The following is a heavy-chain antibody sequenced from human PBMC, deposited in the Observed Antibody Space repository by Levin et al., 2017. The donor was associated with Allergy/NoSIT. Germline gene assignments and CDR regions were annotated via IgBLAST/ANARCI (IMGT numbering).Heavy chain of an antibody. CDR3: AISVPTSSSFDY. J-gene: IGHJ4*02. V-gene: IGHV5-10-1*01. D-gene: IGHD6-13*01. Sequence: TSGGSLRLSCKGSGYSFTSYWISWVRQMPGKGLEWMGRIDPSDSYTNYSPSFQGHVTISADKSISTAYLQWSSLKASDTAMYYCAISVPTSSSFDYWGQGTLVTVSS. CDR2: IDPSDSYT. CDR1: GYSFTSYW.